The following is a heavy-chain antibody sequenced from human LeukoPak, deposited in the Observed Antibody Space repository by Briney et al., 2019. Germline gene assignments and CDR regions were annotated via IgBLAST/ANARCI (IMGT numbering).Heavy chain of an antibody. CDR3: AVHYCSSTSCYLDY. CDR2: IYYSGST. V-gene: IGHV4-59*01. J-gene: IGHJ4*02. D-gene: IGHD2-2*01. CDR1: GGSISSYY. Sequence: SETLSLTCTVSGGSISSYYWSWIRQPPGKGLEWIGYIYYSGSTNYNPSLKSRVTISVDTSKNQFSLKLSSVTAADTAVYYCAVHYCSSTSCYLDYWGQGTPVTVSS.